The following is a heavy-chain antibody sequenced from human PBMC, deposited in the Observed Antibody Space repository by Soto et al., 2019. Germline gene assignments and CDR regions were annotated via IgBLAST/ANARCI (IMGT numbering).Heavy chain of an antibody. CDR1: GYMFTGNY. CDR2: INSNSGAT. D-gene: IGHD3-22*01. CDR3: APHYPDSSGYFDH. Sequence: QVQLVQSGTEVKKPGASVKVSCKASGYMFTGNYMHWVRQAPGQGLEYMGWINSNSGATNYAQKFQGRVTMTWDTSISTAYVELSRLRSDDTAVYYCAPHYPDSSGYFDHWGQGTLVTVSS. J-gene: IGHJ4*02. V-gene: IGHV1-2*02.